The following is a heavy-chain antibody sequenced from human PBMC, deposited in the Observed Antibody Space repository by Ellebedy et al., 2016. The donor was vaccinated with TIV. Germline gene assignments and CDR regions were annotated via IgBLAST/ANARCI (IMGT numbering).Heavy chain of an antibody. J-gene: IGHJ4*02. V-gene: IGHV3-9*01. Sequence: SLKISCAASGFTFDGYVMHWVRQAPGKGLEWVSGISWNSYTIDYADSVKGRFTISRDNAKNSLYLQMRSLRGEDTALYFCARGSTTVTRGCFDYWGQGTLVTVSS. D-gene: IGHD4-17*01. CDR3: ARGSTTVTRGCFDY. CDR1: GFTFDGYV. CDR2: ISWNSYTI.